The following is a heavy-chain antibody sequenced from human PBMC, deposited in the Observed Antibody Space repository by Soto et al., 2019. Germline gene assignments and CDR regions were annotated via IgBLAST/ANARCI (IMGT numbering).Heavy chain of an antibody. CDR2: ISGSGGST. CDR3: ANGDYGDYWGHDAFDI. J-gene: IGHJ3*02. V-gene: IGHV3-23*01. Sequence: SGGSLRLSCAASGFTFSSYAMSWVRQAPGKGLEWVSAISGSGGSTYYADSVKGRFTISRDNSKNTLYLQMNSLRAEDTAVYYCANGDYGDYWGHDAFDIWGQGTMVT. D-gene: IGHD4-17*01. CDR1: GFTFSSYA.